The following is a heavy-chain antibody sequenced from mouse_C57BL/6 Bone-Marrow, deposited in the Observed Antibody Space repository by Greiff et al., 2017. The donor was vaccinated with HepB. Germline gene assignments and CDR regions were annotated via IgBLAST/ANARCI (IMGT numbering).Heavy chain of an antibody. CDR3: ARKGGYYYAMDY. Sequence: QVQLQQPGTELVKPGASVKLSCKASGYTFTSYWMHWVKQRPGQGLEWIGNINPSNGGTTYNEKFKSKATLTVDKSSSTAYMQLSSLTSEDSAVYYCARKGGYYYAMDYWGQGTSVTVSA. J-gene: IGHJ4*01. CDR1: GYTFTSYW. CDR2: INPSNGGT. V-gene: IGHV1-53*01.